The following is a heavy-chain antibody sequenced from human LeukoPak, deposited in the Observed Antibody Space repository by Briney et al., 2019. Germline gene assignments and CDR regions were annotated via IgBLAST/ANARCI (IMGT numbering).Heavy chain of an antibody. D-gene: IGHD2-15*01. J-gene: IGHJ3*02. CDR1: GFTFSTYA. CDR2: ITNSGDST. CDR3: ARADCSGGSCYAIHRTHAFDI. V-gene: IGHV3-23*01. Sequence: GGSLRLSCAASGFTFSTYAMSWVRQAPGKGLEWVSGITNSGDSTYYADSMKGRFTISRDNSKNTLYLQMNSLRAEDTAVYYCARADCSGGSCYAIHRTHAFDIWGQGTKVTVSS.